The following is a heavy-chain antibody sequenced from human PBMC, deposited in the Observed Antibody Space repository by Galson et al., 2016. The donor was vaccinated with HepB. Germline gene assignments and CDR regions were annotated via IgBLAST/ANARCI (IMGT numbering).Heavy chain of an antibody. Sequence: SLRLSCAASGFTFSSYSLHWVRQAPGVGLEWVAVISYDQTTTNYADSVKGRFTISRDNSNNPLYLQMDNLKTEDSALYYCSRDAPPPVYVPAALDDWGRGALVTVSS. CDR2: ISYDQTTT. J-gene: IGHJ4*02. CDR3: SRDAPPPVYVPAALDD. D-gene: IGHD2-8*01. CDR1: GFTFSSYS. V-gene: IGHV3-30*14.